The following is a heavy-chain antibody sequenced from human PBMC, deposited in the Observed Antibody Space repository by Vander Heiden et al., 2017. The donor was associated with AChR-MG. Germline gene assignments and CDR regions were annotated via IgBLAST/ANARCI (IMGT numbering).Heavy chain of an antibody. CDR2: ISGSGGST. Sequence: EVQLLESGGGLVQPGGSLRLAWAASGFPFSSYAMSWVRQAPGKGLEWVSAISGSGGSTYYADSVKGRFTISRDNSKNTLYLQMNSLRAEDTAVYYCAKARTNYYHVDYWGQGTLVTVSS. J-gene: IGHJ4*02. V-gene: IGHV3-23*01. D-gene: IGHD3-22*01. CDR3: AKARTNYYHVDY. CDR1: GFPFSSYA.